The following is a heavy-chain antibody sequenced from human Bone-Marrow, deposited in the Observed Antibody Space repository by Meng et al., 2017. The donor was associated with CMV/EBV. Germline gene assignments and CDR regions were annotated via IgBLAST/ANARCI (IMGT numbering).Heavy chain of an antibody. CDR3: ARGPLSLTGYYSRRYYYGMDV. CDR2: LLPILCIA. Sequence: SVKVSCKASGGTFSSYTISWVRQAPGQGREWMGRLLPILCIANYAQKFQGRVTIPADKSTSTAYMELSSLISEDTAVYYCARGPLSLTGYYSRRYYYGMDVWGQGTTVTVSS. CDR1: GGTFSSYT. J-gene: IGHJ6*02. D-gene: IGHD3-9*01. V-gene: IGHV1-69*02.